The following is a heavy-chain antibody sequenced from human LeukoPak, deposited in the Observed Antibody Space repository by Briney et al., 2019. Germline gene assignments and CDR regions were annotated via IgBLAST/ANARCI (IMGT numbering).Heavy chain of an antibody. CDR3: AKGEGDY. Sequence: SETLSLTCTVSGGSISSYYWSWIRQPPGKGLEWIGSIYDSGNTNYNPSLKSRVTISVDTSKNQFSLKVRSVTAADTAVYYCAKGEGDYWGQGTLVTVSS. CDR1: GGSISSYY. J-gene: IGHJ4*02. V-gene: IGHV4-59*01. CDR2: IYDSGNT. D-gene: IGHD2-21*01.